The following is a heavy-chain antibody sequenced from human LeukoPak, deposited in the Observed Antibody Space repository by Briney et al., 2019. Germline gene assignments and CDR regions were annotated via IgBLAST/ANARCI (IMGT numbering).Heavy chain of an antibody. Sequence: GGSLRLSCAGSGFTFSNYGMHWVRQAPGKGPEWVAVISYDGTNKYYADSVKGRFTISRDNSKNTLYLQMNSLRAEDTAVYYCARDRGGSCYDYWGQGTLVTVSS. J-gene: IGHJ4*02. CDR1: GFTFSNYG. CDR3: ARDRGGSCYDY. V-gene: IGHV3-30*03. D-gene: IGHD2-15*01. CDR2: ISYDGTNK.